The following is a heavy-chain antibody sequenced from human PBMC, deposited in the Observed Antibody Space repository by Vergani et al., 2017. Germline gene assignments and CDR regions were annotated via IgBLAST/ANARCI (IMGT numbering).Heavy chain of an antibody. V-gene: IGHV1-46*03. Sequence: QVQVVQSGAEVKKSGASVKVSCKTSGYTFSNYYMHWVRQAPGQGLEWMGIINPSGGHTNYAQKFQGRVTMTRETSTSTVYMELSSLRSEHTAIYYCARGDYGILTGYRYLGQGTLVTVSA. J-gene: IGHJ4*02. CDR2: INPSGGHT. CDR3: ARGDYGILTGYRY. CDR1: GYTFSNYY. D-gene: IGHD3-9*01.